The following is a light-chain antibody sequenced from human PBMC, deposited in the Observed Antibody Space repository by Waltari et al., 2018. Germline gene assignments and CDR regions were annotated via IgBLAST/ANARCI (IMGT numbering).Light chain of an antibody. V-gene: IGKV1-13*02. CDR1: QGISSY. J-gene: IGKJ4*01. CDR3: QKGNSYPLT. CDR2: YAN. Sequence: IQMSQSPSSLSASVGDRVTITCRASQGISSYLNWYQQKPGKAPKLLIYYANSLASGVPSMFSRSGFWTEFTLTNHSLQPGNFATYYCQKGNSYPLTFGGGTKVEIK.